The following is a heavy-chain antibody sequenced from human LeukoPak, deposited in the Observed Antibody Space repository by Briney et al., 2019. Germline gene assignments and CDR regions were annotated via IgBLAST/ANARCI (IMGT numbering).Heavy chain of an antibody. D-gene: IGHD5-18*01. CDR3: ARVGRGYSYGRHRFTFDY. CDR1: GGSISSGGYS. V-gene: IGHV4-30-2*05. J-gene: IGHJ4*02. Sequence: SETLSLTCAVSGGSISSGGYSWSWIRQPPGKGLEWIGYIYYSGSTYYNPSLKSRVTISVDTSKNQFSLKLSSVSAADTAVYYCARVGRGYSYGRHRFTFDYWGQGTLVTVSS. CDR2: IYYSGST.